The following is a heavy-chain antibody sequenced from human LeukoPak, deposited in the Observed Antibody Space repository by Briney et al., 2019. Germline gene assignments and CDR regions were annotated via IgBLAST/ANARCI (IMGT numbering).Heavy chain of an antibody. D-gene: IGHD3-3*01. J-gene: IGHJ5*02. CDR2: ISYDGSNK. Sequence: GGSLRLSCAASGFTLSSYAMHWVRQAPGKGLEWVAVISYDGSNKYYADSVKGRFTISRDNSKNTMYLQMNSLRDEDTAVYYCARDRGGPWGQGTLDTVSS. CDR3: ARDRGGP. CDR1: GFTLSSYA. V-gene: IGHV3-30-3*01.